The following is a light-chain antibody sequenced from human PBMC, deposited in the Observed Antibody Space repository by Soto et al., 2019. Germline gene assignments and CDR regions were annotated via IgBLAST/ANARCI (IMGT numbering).Light chain of an antibody. CDR3: AAWDDSLGAYV. CDR1: NSNIGTNT. V-gene: IGLV1-44*01. J-gene: IGLJ1*01. Sequence: QSVLTQPPSASATPGQMVTISCSGSNSNIGTNTVYLYQQLPGTAPRLLIYTNTLRPSGVPQRFSGSKTGTSASLAIGGLQSEDGADYYCAAWDDSLGAYVFGTGTKVTVL. CDR2: TNT.